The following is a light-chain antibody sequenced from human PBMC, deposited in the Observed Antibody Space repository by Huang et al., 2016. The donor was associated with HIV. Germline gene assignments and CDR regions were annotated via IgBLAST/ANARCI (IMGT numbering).Light chain of an antibody. CDR3: QQYYNWPWT. CDR1: QYVGTS. Sequence: EIVVTQSPATLSVSPGEGATLSCRASQYVGTSLAWYQQKPGQSPRLVIHSVSTRATGFPARFSGSGSRTEFTLTITSLQSEDCALYYCQQYYNWPWTFGPGTKVEI. CDR2: SVS. J-gene: IGKJ1*01. V-gene: IGKV3-15*01.